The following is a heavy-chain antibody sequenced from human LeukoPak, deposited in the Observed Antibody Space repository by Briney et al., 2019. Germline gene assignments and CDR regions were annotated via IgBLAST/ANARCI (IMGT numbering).Heavy chain of an antibody. CDR2: INPNSGGT. CDR1: GYTFTGYN. V-gene: IGHV1-2*02. J-gene: IGHJ4*02. D-gene: IGHD6-13*01. Sequence: GASVKLSCKASGYTFTGYNMHWVRQAPGQGLEWMGWINPNSGGTNYAQKFQGRVTMTRDTSISTAYMELSRLRSDDTAVYYCASLAAAGRKYFDYWGQGTLVTVSS. CDR3: ASLAAAGRKYFDY.